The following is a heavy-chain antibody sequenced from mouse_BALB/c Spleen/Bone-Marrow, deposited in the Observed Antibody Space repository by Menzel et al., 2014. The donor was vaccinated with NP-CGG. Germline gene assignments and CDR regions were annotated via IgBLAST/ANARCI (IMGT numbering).Heavy chain of an antibody. Sequence: EVQVVESGPGLVKPSQSLSLTCSVTGYSITSGYYWNWIRQFPGNKLAWMGYISYDGSNNYNPSLKNRISITRDTSKNQFFLKLNSVTTEDTATYYCATIYYDYDGYFDVWGAGTTVTVSS. D-gene: IGHD2-4*01. CDR2: ISYDGSN. CDR3: ATIYYDYDGYFDV. CDR1: GYSITSGYY. J-gene: IGHJ1*01. V-gene: IGHV3-6*02.